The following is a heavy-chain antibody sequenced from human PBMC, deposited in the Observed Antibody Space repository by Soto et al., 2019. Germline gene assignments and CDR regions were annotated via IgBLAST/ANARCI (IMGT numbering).Heavy chain of an antibody. CDR3: AKVSSSWYAGLFEL. D-gene: IGHD6-13*01. CDR2: LSDSGGSI. V-gene: IGHV3-23*01. CDR1: GFNFRRHA. Sequence: GGSLRLSCTASGFNFRRHAMTWVRQAPGKGLEWVSGLSDSGGSIYYADSVKGRFTISRDNSMNTLYLQMNTLRAEDTAIYYCAKVSSSWYAGLFELWGQGTLVTVSS. J-gene: IGHJ4*02.